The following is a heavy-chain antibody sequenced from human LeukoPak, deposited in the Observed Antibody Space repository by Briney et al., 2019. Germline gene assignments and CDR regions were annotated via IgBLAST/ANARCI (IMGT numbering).Heavy chain of an antibody. V-gene: IGHV4-4*07. Sequence: SETLSLTCTVSGGSISSYYWSWIRQSAGKGLEWIGRIYISGSTSYNPSLKSRVTMSVDTSKNQFSLKLRSVTAADTAVYYCARGLVGTTYYFDYWGQGTLVTFSS. J-gene: IGHJ4*02. CDR1: GGSISSYY. D-gene: IGHD1-26*01. CDR3: ARGLVGTTYYFDY. CDR2: IYISGST.